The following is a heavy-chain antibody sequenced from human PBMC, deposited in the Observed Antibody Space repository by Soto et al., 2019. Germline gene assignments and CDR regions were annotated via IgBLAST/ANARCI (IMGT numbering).Heavy chain of an antibody. D-gene: IGHD3-10*01. Sequence: QLQLQESGPGLVKPSQTLSLTCTVSGGSINSGGYCWSWIRQHPGKGLDWIGCISSGGSTSYNPSLKGRCTISVGAPKYHFYLRLTSVTAGVTAVYYFSRGILVWGQGALITVSS. J-gene: IGHJ4*02. V-gene: IGHV4-31*03. CDR2: ISSGGST. CDR3: SRGILV. CDR1: GGSINSGGYC.